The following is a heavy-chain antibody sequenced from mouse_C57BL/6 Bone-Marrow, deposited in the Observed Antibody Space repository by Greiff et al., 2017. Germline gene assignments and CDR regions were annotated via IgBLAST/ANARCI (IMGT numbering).Heavy chain of an antibody. CDR2: ISSGSSTI. J-gene: IGHJ1*03. CDR3: ASLDYDGSSYPYWYFDV. Sequence: EVKLMESGGGLVKPGGSLKLSCAASGFTFSDYGMHWVRQAPEKGLEWVAYISSGSSTIYYADTVKGRFTISRDNAKNTLFLQMTSLRSEDTAMYYCASLDYDGSSYPYWYFDVWGTGTTVTVSS. V-gene: IGHV5-17*01. CDR1: GFTFSDYG. D-gene: IGHD1-1*01.